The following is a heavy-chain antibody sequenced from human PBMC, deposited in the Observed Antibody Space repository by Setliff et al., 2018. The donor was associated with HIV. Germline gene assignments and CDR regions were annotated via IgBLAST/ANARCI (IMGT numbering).Heavy chain of an antibody. CDR1: GYTLTELS. CDR3: ATLEPAAIKGYFDY. CDR2: FDPEDGET. J-gene: IGHJ4*02. Sequence: ASVKVSCKVSGYTLTELSMHWVRQAPGKGLEWMGGFDPEDGETIYAQKFQGRVTMTEDTSTDTAYMELSSLRSEDAAVYYCATLEPAAIKGYFDYWGQGTLVTVSS. V-gene: IGHV1-24*01. D-gene: IGHD2-2*02.